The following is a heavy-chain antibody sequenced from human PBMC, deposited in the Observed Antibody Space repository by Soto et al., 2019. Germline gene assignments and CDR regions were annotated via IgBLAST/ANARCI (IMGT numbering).Heavy chain of an antibody. Sequence: LSLTCAVSCSSISSGYYWGWIRKPPGKGLEWIGSIYHSGSTYYNPSLKSRVTISVDTSKNQFSLKLSSVTAADTAVYYCARVLRDDYVWGSYRYTNVGAFDIWGQETMFTVSS. V-gene: IGHV4-38-2*01. J-gene: IGHJ3*02. CDR3: ARVLRDDYVWGSYRYTNVGAFDI. CDR1: CSSISSGYY. D-gene: IGHD3-16*02. CDR2: IYHSGST.